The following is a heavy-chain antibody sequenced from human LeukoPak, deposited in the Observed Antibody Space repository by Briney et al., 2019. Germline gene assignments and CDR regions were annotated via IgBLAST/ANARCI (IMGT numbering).Heavy chain of an antibody. J-gene: IGHJ4*02. CDR1: GGSISNYY. Sequence: TSETLSLTCTVSGGSISNYYWSWIRQPPGKGLEWIGYIYYSGSTNYNPSLKSQVTISVDTSKNEFSLKLSSVTAADTVVYYCARVVCSGGSCYSDYWGQGTQVTVSS. CDR3: ARVVCSGGSCYSDY. V-gene: IGHV4-59*01. CDR2: IYYSGST. D-gene: IGHD2-15*01.